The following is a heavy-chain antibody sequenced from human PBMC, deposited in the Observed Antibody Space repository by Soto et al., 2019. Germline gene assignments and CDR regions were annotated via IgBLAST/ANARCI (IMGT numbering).Heavy chain of an antibody. Sequence: TLSLTCTVSGGSISSSSYYWGWIRQPPGKGLEWIGYIYYSGSTNYNPSLKSRVTISVDTSKNQFSLKLSSVTAADTAVYYCARRISDILTGYQNNYYYYYMDVWGKGTTVTVSS. J-gene: IGHJ6*03. V-gene: IGHV4-61*05. D-gene: IGHD3-9*01. CDR1: GGSISSSSYY. CDR2: IYYSGST. CDR3: ARRISDILTGYQNNYYYYYMDV.